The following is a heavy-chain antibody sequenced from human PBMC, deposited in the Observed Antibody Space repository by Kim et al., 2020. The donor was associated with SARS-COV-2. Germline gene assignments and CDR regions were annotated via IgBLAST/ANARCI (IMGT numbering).Heavy chain of an antibody. V-gene: IGHV3-7*03. J-gene: IGHJ4*02. CDR3: ARPTYGSGSYYVEYYFDY. CDR1: GFTFSSYW. Sequence: GGSLRLSCAASGFTFSSYWMSWVRQAPGKGLEWVANIKQDGSEKYYVDSVKGRFTISRDNAKNSLYLQMNSLRAEDTAVYYCARPTYGSGSYYVEYYFDYWGQGTLVTVSS. D-gene: IGHD3-10*01. CDR2: IKQDGSEK.